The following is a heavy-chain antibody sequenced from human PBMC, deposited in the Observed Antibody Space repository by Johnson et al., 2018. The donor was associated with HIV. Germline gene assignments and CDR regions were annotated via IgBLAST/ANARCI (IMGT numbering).Heavy chain of an antibody. Sequence: VQLVESGGGLIQPGGSLRLSCAASGFTVSSNYMSWVRQAPGKGLEWVAVVSDHGRTTYFADSVKGRFTISRDNSKNTLYLQMNNLRPEDTALYYCAKEGSSSPWAFDIWGQGTMVTVSS. D-gene: IGHD2-15*01. CDR3: AKEGSSSPWAFDI. CDR1: GFTVSSNY. V-gene: IGHV3-66*03. J-gene: IGHJ3*02. CDR2: VSDHGRTT.